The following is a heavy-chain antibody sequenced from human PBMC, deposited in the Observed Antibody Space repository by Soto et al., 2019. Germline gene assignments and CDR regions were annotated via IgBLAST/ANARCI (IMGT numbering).Heavy chain of an antibody. J-gene: IGHJ6*02. CDR2: IHDSGSY. CDR3: ARIPLPARDWGPWIHFCYDV. CDR1: GCSISGSA. V-gene: IGHV4-59*12. D-gene: IGHD3-3*02. Sequence: WETLSLTCTTSGCSISGSAWSWIRQPPGKGLERIAFIHDSGSYNSNSSLRSRLNISFAQSSNHLSLSMRSVTAADTATYFCARIPLPARDWGPWIHFCYDVWGRGATVTVSS.